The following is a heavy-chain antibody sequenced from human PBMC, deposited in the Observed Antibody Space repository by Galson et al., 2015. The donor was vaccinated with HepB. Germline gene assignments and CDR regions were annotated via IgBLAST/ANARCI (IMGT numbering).Heavy chain of an antibody. V-gene: IGHV3-23*01. CDR1: GFTFTTYA. J-gene: IGHJ3*02. D-gene: IGHD3/OR15-3a*01. CDR3: AKGSSWTGLHDAFDI. Sequence: SLRLSCAASGFTFTTYAMSWVRQAPGKGLEWVSGIGGSGGSTYYADSVKGRFTISRDNSKNTLYLQMNSLRAEDTAVYYCAKGSSWTGLHDAFDIWGQGTMVTVSS. CDR2: IGGSGGST.